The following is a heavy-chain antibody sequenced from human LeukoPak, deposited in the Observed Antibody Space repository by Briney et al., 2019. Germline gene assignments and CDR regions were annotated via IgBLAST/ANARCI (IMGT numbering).Heavy chain of an antibody. CDR2: IYYSGST. CDR1: GGSISNYY. CDR3: ASPQGP. J-gene: IGHJ5*02. Sequence: SETLSLTCTVSGGSISNYYWSWIRQPPGKGLEWIGYIYYSGSTNYNPSLKSRVTISVDTSKNQFSLKLSSVTAADTAVYYCASPQGPWGQGTLVTVSS. V-gene: IGHV4-59*08.